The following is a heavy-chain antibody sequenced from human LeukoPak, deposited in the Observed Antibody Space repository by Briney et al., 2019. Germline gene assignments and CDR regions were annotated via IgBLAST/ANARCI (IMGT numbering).Heavy chain of an antibody. CDR3: ASPVGATNAFDI. CDR2: ISSSSSTI. J-gene: IGHJ3*02. V-gene: IGHV3-48*02. Sequence: WGSLRLSCAASGFTFSSYSMNRGRQAPGKGMEGVSYISSSSSTIYYADSVKGRFTISRDNAKNSLYLQMNSLRHEDTAVYYCASPVGATNAFDIWGQGTMVTVSS. D-gene: IGHD1-26*01. CDR1: GFTFSSYS.